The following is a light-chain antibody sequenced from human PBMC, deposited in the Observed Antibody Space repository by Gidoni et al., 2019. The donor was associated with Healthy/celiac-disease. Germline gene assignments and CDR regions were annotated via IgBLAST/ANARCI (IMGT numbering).Light chain of an antibody. Sequence: DIQMTQSPSTLSASVGDRVTITCRASQSISSWLAWYQQKPGKAPKLLIYKASSLESGVPSRVSGSGSGTEFTLTISSLQPDDFATYYCQQYNSYSGLFTFGPGTKVDIK. V-gene: IGKV1-5*03. CDR3: QQYNSYSGLFT. CDR2: KAS. CDR1: QSISSW. J-gene: IGKJ3*01.